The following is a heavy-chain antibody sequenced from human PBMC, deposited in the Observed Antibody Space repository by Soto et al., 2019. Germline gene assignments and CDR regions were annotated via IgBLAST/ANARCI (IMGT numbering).Heavy chain of an antibody. CDR1: GFTFSSYA. V-gene: IGHV3-23*01. D-gene: IGHD6-6*01. CDR3: AKAQQLVGLFDY. CDR2: ISGSGGST. Sequence: GGSMRLSCAASGFTFSSYAMSWVRQAPGKGLEWVSAISGSGGSTYYADSVKGRFTISRDNSKNTLYLQMNSLRAEDTAVYYCAKAQQLVGLFDYWGQGTLVTVSS. J-gene: IGHJ4*02.